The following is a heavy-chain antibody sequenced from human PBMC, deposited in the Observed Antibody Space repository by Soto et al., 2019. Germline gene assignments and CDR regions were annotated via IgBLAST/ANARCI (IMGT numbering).Heavy chain of an antibody. V-gene: IGHV1-69*02. CDR2: LIPILGLA. D-gene: IGHD3-16*01. CDR3: ARFKLGEDY. J-gene: IGHJ4*02. CDR1: GGTFSNYT. Sequence: QVQLVQSGAEVQKPGSSVMVSCKASGGTFSNYTITWVRQAPGQGLEWMGRLIPILGLANYAQKFRGRVTITADKSTTTAYMELRSLRSEDTAMYYCARFKLGEDYWGQGTLVTVSS.